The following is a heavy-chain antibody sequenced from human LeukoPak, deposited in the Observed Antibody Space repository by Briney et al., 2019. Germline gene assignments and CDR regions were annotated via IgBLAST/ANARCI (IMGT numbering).Heavy chain of an antibody. Sequence: GGSLRLSCAASGFTFDDYTMHWVRQAPGKGLEWVSLISWDGGSTYYADSVKGRFTISRDNSKNSLYLQMNSLRTEDTALYYCAKGQDGYIDYWGQGTLVTVSS. D-gene: IGHD5-24*01. CDR3: AKGQDGYIDY. J-gene: IGHJ4*02. CDR2: ISWDGGST. CDR1: GFTFDDYT. V-gene: IGHV3-43*01.